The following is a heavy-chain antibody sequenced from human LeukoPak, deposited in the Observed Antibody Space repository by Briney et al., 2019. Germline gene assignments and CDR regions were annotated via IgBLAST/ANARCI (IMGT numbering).Heavy chain of an antibody. CDR2: IIPILGIA. J-gene: IGHJ6*02. D-gene: IGHD5-18*01. CDR1: GGTFSSHA. Sequence: GSSVKVSCKASGGTFSSHAISWVRQAPGQGLEWMGRIIPILGIANYAQKFQGRVTITADKSTSTAYMELSSLRSEDTAVYYCARGTGYSYPYGMDVWGQGTTVTVSS. V-gene: IGHV1-69*04. CDR3: ARGTGYSYPYGMDV.